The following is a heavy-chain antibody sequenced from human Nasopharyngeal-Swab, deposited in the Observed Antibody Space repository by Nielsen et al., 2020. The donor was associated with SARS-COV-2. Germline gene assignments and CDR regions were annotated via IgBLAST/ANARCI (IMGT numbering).Heavy chain of an antibody. CDR2: IKQDGSEK. CDR3: ARCEYSSSSDAFDI. V-gene: IGHV3-7*04. J-gene: IGHJ3*02. D-gene: IGHD6-6*01. CDR1: GFTFSSYW. Sequence: GESLKISCAASGFTFSSYWMSWVRQAPGKGLEWVANIKQDGSEKYYVDSVKGRFTISRDNAKNSLYLQMNSLRAEDTAVYYCARCEYSSSSDAFDIWGQGTMVTVSS.